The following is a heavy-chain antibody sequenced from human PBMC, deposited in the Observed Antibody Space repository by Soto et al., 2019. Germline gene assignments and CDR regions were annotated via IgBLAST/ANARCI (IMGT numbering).Heavy chain of an antibody. J-gene: IGHJ4*02. Sequence: PSETLSLTCAVSGGSISSSNWWSWVRQPPGKGLEWIGEIYHSGSTNYNPSLKSRVTISVDKSKNQFSLKLSSVTAADTAVYYCARATGIAVAAVDYWGQGTLVTVSS. CDR2: IYHSGST. V-gene: IGHV4-4*02. D-gene: IGHD6-19*01. CDR1: GGSISSSNW. CDR3: ARATGIAVAAVDY.